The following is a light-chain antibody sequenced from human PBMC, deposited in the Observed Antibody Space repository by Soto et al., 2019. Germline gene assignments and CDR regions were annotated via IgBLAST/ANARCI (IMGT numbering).Light chain of an antibody. V-gene: IGKV1-5*01. CDR3: QQHNSYPIT. CDR1: QSISSW. J-gene: IGKJ5*01. CDR2: DAS. Sequence: IQMTQSPSTLSASVGDRVTITCRASQSISSWLAWYQQKPGKAPKLLIYDASSLESGVPSRFSGSGSGTEFTLTISSLQPEDFATYYCQQHNSYPITFGQGTRLEIK.